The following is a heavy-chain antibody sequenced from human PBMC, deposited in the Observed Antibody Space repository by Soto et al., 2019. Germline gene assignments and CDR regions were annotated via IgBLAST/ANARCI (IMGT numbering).Heavy chain of an antibody. CDR1: GCTFSDYY. Sequence: CGSRRLSCAASGCTFSDYYMSWIRQAPGKGLEWVSYISSSDTIISYADSVKCRFTISRDNAKNSLYLQMNSLRAEDTAVYYCARDFGYYDSSGYCDYGGEGGLVTVSA. CDR3: ARDFGYYDSSGYCDY. J-gene: IGHJ4*02. V-gene: IGHV3-11*01. D-gene: IGHD3-22*01. CDR2: ISSSDTII.